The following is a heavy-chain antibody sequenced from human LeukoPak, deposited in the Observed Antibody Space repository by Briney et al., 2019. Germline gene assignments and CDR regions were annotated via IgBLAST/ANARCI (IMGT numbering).Heavy chain of an antibody. CDR1: GGSISSYY. V-gene: IGHV4-59*01. CDR3: AAANGYNLFDY. CDR2: IYYSGST. J-gene: IGHJ4*02. D-gene: IGHD5-24*01. Sequence: PSETLSLTCTVSGGSISSYYWSWIRQPPGKGLEWIGYIYYSGSTNYNPSLKSRVTISVDMSKNQFSLKLSSVTAADTAVYYCAAANGYNLFDYWGQGTLVTVSS.